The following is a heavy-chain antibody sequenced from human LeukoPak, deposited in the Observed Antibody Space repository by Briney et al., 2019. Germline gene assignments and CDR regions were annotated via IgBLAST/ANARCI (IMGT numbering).Heavy chain of an antibody. V-gene: IGHV3-33*01. CDR1: GFTFSSYG. Sequence: GRSLRLSCAASGFTFSSYGMHWVRQAPGKGLEWVAVIWYDGSNKYCADSVKGRFTISRDNSKNTLYLQMNSLRAEDTAAYYCAREGDMTTVTTDYYYGMDVWGQGTTVTVYS. CDR3: AREGDMTTVTTDYYYGMDV. D-gene: IGHD4-17*01. J-gene: IGHJ6*02. CDR2: IWYDGSNK.